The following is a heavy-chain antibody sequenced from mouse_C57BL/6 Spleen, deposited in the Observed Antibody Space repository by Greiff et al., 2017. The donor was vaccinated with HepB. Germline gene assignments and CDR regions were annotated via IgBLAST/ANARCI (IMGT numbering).Heavy chain of an antibody. CDR1: GYAFSSSW. J-gene: IGHJ2*01. V-gene: IGHV1-82*01. CDR3: ARWKILTAQATGGYFDY. Sequence: QVQLQQSGPELVKPGASVKISCKASGYAFSSSWMNWVKQRPGKGLEWIGRIYPGDGDTNYNGKFKGKATLTADKSSSTAYMQLSSLTSEDSAVYFCARWKILTAQATGGYFDYWGQGTTLTVSS. D-gene: IGHD3-2*02. CDR2: IYPGDGDT.